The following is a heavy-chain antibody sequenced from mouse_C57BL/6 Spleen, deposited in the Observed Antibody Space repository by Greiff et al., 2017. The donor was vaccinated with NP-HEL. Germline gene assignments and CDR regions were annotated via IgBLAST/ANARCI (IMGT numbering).Heavy chain of an antibody. D-gene: IGHD2-12*01. J-gene: IGHJ1*03. Sequence: EVQLQQSGPELVKPGASVKISCKASGYTFTDYYMNWVKQSHGKSLEWIGDINPNNGGTSYNQKFKGKATLTVDKSSSTAYMELRSLTSEDSAVYYCARRKYSPDWYFDVWGTGTTVTVSS. CDR3: ARRKYSPDWYFDV. V-gene: IGHV1-26*01. CDR1: GYTFTDYY. CDR2: INPNNGGT.